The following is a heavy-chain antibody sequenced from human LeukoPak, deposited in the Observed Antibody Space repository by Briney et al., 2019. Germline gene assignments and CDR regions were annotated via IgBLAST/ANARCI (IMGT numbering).Heavy chain of an antibody. Sequence: ASVKVSCKASGYTYTSYDINWVRQATGQGLEWMGWMNPNSGGTNYAQKLQGRVTMTTDTSTSTAYMELRSLRSDDTAVYYCAREESITIFGVVTGGVDYWGQGTLVTVSS. CDR3: AREESITIFGVVTGGVDY. CDR2: MNPNSGGT. CDR1: GYTYTSYD. J-gene: IGHJ4*02. V-gene: IGHV1-18*01. D-gene: IGHD3-3*01.